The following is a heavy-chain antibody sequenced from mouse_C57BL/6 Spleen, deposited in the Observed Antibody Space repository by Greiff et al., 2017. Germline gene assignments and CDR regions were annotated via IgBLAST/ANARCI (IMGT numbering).Heavy chain of an antibody. CDR1: GYSFTGYY. CDR2: INPSTGGT. Sequence: VQLKQSGPELVKPGASVKISCKASGYSFTGYYMNWVKQSPEKSLEWIGEINPSTGGTTYNQKFKAKATLTVDKSSSTAYMQLKSLTSEDSAVYDCARSTTVVALDYWGQGTTLTVSS. D-gene: IGHD1-1*01. CDR3: ARSTTVVALDY. V-gene: IGHV1-42*01. J-gene: IGHJ2*01.